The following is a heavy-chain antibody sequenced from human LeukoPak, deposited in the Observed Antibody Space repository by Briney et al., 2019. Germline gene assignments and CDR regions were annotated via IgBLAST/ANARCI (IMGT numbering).Heavy chain of an antibody. CDR2: IYYSGST. Sequence: SETLSLTCTVPGGSISRYYWNWIRQPPRKRLERVCYIYYSGSTNHDPPLKSRGTITVDTSENQFSLKLRSVTAADTALYYCARGGTSRAGVYDYWGQGTLVTVSS. CDR1: GGSISRYY. V-gene: IGHV4-59*01. J-gene: IGHJ4*02. D-gene: IGHD2-2*01. CDR3: ARGGTSRAGVYDY.